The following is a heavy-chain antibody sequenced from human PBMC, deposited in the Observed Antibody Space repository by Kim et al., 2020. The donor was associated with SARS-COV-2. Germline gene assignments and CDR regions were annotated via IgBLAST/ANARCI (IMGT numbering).Heavy chain of an antibody. D-gene: IGHD3-10*01. V-gene: IGHV3-7*01. CDR3: AALDTVQVPGGI. Sequence: YVDSVKGRCTMSRDNAKNSQYLQMSSLRTEDTDIYYCAALDTVQVPGGIWGQGTLVTVSS. J-gene: IGHJ4*02.